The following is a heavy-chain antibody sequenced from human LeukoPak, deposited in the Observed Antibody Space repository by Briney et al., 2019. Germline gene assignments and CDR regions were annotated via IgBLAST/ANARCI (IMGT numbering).Heavy chain of an antibody. J-gene: IGHJ4*02. CDR2: ISGSGGST. V-gene: IGHV3-23*01. CDR1: GFTVSSNY. D-gene: IGHD6-19*01. CDR3: AKGIIPGIAVAFNY. Sequence: GGSLRLSCAASGFTVSSNYMSWVRQAPGKGLEWVSAISGSGGSTYCADSVKGRFTISRDNSKNTLYLQMNSLRAEDTAVYYCAKGIIPGIAVAFNYWGQGTLVTVSS.